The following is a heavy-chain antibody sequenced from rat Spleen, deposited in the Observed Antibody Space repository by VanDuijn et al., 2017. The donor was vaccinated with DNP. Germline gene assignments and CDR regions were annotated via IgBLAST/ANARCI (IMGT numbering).Heavy chain of an antibody. CDR3: ARFRMGSYSGAMDA. J-gene: IGHJ4*01. CDR2: FNKDSSPI. Sequence: EVKLVDSGGCLVQPGRSLKLSCAASGFNFNDYWMAWLRPAPGKGLEWIGEFNKDSSPIKYTPSLKDKFTILRNNAQNTLYLQMRKLGSEDTAIYYCARFRMGSYSGAMDAWGQGTSVTVSS. V-gene: IGHV4-2*01. D-gene: IGHD1-12*02. CDR1: GFNFNDYW.